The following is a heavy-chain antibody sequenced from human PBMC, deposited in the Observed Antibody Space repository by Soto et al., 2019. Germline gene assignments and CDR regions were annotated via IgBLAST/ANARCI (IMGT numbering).Heavy chain of an antibody. D-gene: IGHD3-3*01. CDR1: EFNFRSYA. V-gene: IGHV3-23*01. J-gene: IGHJ4*02. CDR3: AKDFAAYYDFWSGYYPY. CDR2: ISGSGGST. Sequence: PGGSQRLSCAAAEFNFRSYAMSWVRQEPGKGLEWVSAISGSGGSTYYADSVKGRFTISRDNSKNTLYLQMNSLRAEDTAVYYCAKDFAAYYDFWSGYYPYWGQGTLVTVSS.